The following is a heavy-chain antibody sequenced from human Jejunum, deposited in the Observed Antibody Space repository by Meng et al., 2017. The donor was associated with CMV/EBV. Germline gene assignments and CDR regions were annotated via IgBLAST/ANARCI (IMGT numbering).Heavy chain of an antibody. CDR3: ARLPDYEILTGYRWYFDI. J-gene: IGHJ2*01. CDR2: IYHNVNT. Sequence: IISADHSWTWIRQPPGKGLEWIGYIYHNVNTYSNPSLESRVTISVDRSQNHFSLRLSSVTAADTAVYYCARLPDYEILTGYRWYFDIWGRGTLVTVSS. D-gene: IGHD3-9*01. CDR1: IISADHS. V-gene: IGHV4-30-2*01.